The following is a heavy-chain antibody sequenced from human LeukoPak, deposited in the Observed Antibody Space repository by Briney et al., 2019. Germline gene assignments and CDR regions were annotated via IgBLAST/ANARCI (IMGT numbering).Heavy chain of an antibody. CDR2: IYHSGST. V-gene: IGHV4-30-2*01. Sequence: SQTLSLTCTVSGGSISSGGYYWSWIRQPPGKGLEWIGYIYHSGSTYYNPSLKSRVTISVDRSKNQFSLKLSSVTAADTAVYYWARGAGEFPDYLGQGTLGTVPS. D-gene: IGHD4-17*01. J-gene: IGHJ4*01. CDR3: ARGAGEFPDY. CDR1: GGSISSGGYY.